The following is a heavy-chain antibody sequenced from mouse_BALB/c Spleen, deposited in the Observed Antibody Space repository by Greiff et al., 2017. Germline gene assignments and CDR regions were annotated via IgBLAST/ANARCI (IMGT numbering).Heavy chain of an antibody. Sequence: VQLKESGPGLVKPSQSLSLTCTVTGYSITSDYAWNWIRQFPGNKLEWMGYISYSGSTSYNPSLKSRISITRDTSKNQFFLQLNSVTTEDTATYYCARGDYRSYYYAMDYWGQGTSVTVSS. CDR2: ISYSGST. D-gene: IGHD2-14*01. V-gene: IGHV3-2*02. J-gene: IGHJ4*01. CDR3: ARGDYRSYYYAMDY. CDR1: GYSITSDYA.